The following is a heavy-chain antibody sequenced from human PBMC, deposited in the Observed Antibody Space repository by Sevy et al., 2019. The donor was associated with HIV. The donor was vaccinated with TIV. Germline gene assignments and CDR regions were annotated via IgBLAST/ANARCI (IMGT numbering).Heavy chain of an antibody. V-gene: IGHV3-53*01. CDR3: AREYCSRGSCFFDY. Sequence: GGSLRLSCVVSGFDIRSNYMSWVRQAPGKGLEWVSHICAGGTAYYADSVKGRFTFSRDDSKNTVSIKMRSLRVEDSDVYYCAREYCSRGSCFFDYWGQGIQVTVSS. D-gene: IGHD2-15*01. CDR2: ICAGGTA. CDR1: GFDIRSNY. J-gene: IGHJ4*02.